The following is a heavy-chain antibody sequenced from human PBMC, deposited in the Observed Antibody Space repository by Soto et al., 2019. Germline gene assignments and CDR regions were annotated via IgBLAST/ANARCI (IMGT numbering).Heavy chain of an antibody. J-gene: IGHJ5*02. V-gene: IGHV4-30-4*01. CDR1: GGSISSGDYY. D-gene: IGHD2-8*01. Sequence: PSETLSLTCTVSGGSISSGDYYWSWIRQPPGKGLEWIGYIYYSGSTYYNPSLKSRVTISVDTSKNQFSLKLSSVTAADTAVYYCASSGYCTNGVCYTLFDPLGQGTLVTVSS. CDR3: ASSGYCTNGVCYTLFDP. CDR2: IYYSGST.